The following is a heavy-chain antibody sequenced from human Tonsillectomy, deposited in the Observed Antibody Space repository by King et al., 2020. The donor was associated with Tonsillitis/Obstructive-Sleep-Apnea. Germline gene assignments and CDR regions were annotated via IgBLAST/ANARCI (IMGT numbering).Heavy chain of an antibody. Sequence: VQLVESGGGVVQPGRSLRLSCAASGFTFSTYAMHWVRQAPGKGLEWVAFISFDGSNKYYADSVKGRFTISRDNSKSTLYLQMDSLRSDDTAVYYCAREGALGGSGPSPAPYWGQGALVTVSS. CDR2: ISFDGSNK. V-gene: IGHV3-30*04. CDR1: GFTFSTYA. J-gene: IGHJ4*02. D-gene: IGHD3-16*01. CDR3: AREGALGGSGPSPAPY.